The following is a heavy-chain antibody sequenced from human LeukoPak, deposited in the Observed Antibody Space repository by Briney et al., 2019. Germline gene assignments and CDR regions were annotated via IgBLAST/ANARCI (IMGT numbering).Heavy chain of an antibody. CDR3: ARSKREFLDTAMDY. CDR2: INSDGSST. CDR1: GFTFSSYW. V-gene: IGHV3-74*01. D-gene: IGHD5-18*01. J-gene: IGHJ4*02. Sequence: GGSLRLSCAASGFTFSSYWMHWVRQAPGKGLVWVSRINSDGSSTTYADSVKGRFTISRDNAKNTLYLQMNSLRAEDTAVYYCARSKREFLDTAMDYWGQGTLVTVSS.